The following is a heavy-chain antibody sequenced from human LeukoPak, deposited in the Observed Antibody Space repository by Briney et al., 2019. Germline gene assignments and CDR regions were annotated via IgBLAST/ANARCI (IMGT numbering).Heavy chain of an antibody. V-gene: IGHV4-59*12. CDR3: TRGAPVGSSREFDY. CDR2: IYYSGST. D-gene: IGHD5-24*01. J-gene: IGHJ4*02. Sequence: SETLSLTCTVSGGSISSYYWSWIRQPPGKGLEWIGYIYYSGSTNYNPSLKSRVTISVDTSKNQFSLQLNSVTPEDTAVYYCTRGAPVGSSREFDYWGQGTLVTVSS. CDR1: GGSISSYY.